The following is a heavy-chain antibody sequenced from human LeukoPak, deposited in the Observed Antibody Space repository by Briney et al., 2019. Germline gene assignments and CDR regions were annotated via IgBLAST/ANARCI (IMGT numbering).Heavy chain of an antibody. J-gene: IGHJ4*02. CDR1: GYTFTSYG. CDR2: ISAYNGNT. V-gene: IGHV1-18*01. D-gene: IGHD5-24*01. CDR3: ATALRVRGGYTLYYFDY. Sequence: ASVKVSCKASGYTFTSYGISWVRQAPGQGLEWMGWISAYNGNTNYAQKLQGRVTMTTDTSTSTAYMELSSLRSEDTAVYYCATALRVRGGYTLYYFDYWGQGTLVTVSS.